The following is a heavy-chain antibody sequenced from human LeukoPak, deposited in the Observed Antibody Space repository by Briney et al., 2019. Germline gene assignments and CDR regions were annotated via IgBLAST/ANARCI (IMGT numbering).Heavy chain of an antibody. CDR1: GGSISSGGYY. J-gene: IGHJ4*02. V-gene: IGHV4-31*03. CDR2: IYYSGST. Sequence: PAETLSLTCTVSGGSISSGGYYWSWIRQHPGKGLEWIGYIYYSGSTYYNPSLKSRVTISVDTSKNQFSLKLSSVPAADTAVYYCARIVSRNDWIRYFDYWGQGTLVTASS. D-gene: IGHD1-1*01. CDR3: ARIVSRNDWIRYFDY.